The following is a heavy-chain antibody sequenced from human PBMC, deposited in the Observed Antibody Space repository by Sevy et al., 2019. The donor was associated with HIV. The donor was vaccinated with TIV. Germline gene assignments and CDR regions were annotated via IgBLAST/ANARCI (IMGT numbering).Heavy chain of an antibody. CDR3: ARDVYSSGWPPALDY. CDR2: ISSSSSTI. CDR1: GFTFSSYS. J-gene: IGHJ4*02. Sequence: GGSLRLSCAASGFTFSSYSMNWVRQAPGKGLEWVSYISSSSSTIYYADSVKGRFTISRDNAKNSLYLQMNSLIDEDTAVYYCARDVYSSGWPPALDYWGQGTLVTVSS. D-gene: IGHD6-19*01. V-gene: IGHV3-48*02.